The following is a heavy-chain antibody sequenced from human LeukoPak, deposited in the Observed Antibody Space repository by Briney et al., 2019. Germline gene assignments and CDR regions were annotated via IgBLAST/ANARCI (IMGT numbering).Heavy chain of an antibody. Sequence: GESLKISCKGSGYSFTSYWIGWVRQMPGKGLEWMGIIYPGDSDTRYSPSFQGQVTISADNSITTAYLQWSSLKASDTAMYYCVRRGYCTSTTCYRLFDYWGQGTLVTVSS. D-gene: IGHD2-2*01. CDR3: VRRGYCTSTTCYRLFDY. CDR2: IYPGDSDT. V-gene: IGHV5-51*01. J-gene: IGHJ4*02. CDR1: GYSFTSYW.